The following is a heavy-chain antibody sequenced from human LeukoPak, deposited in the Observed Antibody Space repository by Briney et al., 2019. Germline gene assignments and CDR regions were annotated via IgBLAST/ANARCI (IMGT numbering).Heavy chain of an antibody. CDR2: ISSSSSTI. J-gene: IGHJ4*02. CDR1: GFTFSNYG. V-gene: IGHV3-48*02. D-gene: IGHD2-15*01. CDR3: ARAPFYCSGGSCYPNYFDC. Sequence: GGSLRLSCAASGFTFSNYGMGWVRQAPGKGLEWVSYISSSSSTIYYADSVQGRFTISRDNAKNSLYLQMNSLRDEDTAVFYCARAPFYCSGGSCYPNYFDCWGQGTLVTVSS.